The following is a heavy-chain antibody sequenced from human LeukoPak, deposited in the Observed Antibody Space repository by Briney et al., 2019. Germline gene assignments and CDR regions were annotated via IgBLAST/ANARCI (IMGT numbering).Heavy chain of an antibody. J-gene: IGHJ4*02. CDR2: ISWNSGSI. D-gene: IGHD6-19*01. CDR1: GFTFDDYA. V-gene: IGHV3-9*01. Sequence: SGRSLRLSCAASGFTFDDYAMHWVRQDPGKGLEWVSGISWNSGSIGYADSVKGRFTISRDNAKNSLYLQMNSLRAEDTALYYCAKDSKSIGSGWYVYWGQGTLVTVSS. CDR3: AKDSKSIGSGWYVY.